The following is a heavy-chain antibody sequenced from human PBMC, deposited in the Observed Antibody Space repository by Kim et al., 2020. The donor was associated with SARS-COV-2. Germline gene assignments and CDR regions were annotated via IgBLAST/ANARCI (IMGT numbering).Heavy chain of an antibody. CDR1: GGSISSGSYY. CDR2: IYTSGST. J-gene: IGHJ3*02. D-gene: IGHD1-26*01. V-gene: IGHV4-61*02. Sequence: SETLSLTCTVSGGSISSGSYYWSWIRQPAGKGLEWIGRIYTSGSTNYNPSLKSRVTISVDTSKNQFSLKLSSVTAADTAVYYCARESGSYSSKDAFDIWGQGTMVTVSS. CDR3: ARESGSYSSKDAFDI.